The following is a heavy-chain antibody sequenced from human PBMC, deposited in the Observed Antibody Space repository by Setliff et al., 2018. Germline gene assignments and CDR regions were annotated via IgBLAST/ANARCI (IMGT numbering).Heavy chain of an antibody. Sequence: SETLSLTCTVSGGSISSGTYYWSWIRQHPGKGLEWIGYIYYSGTTYYNPSLKSRVTISLDTSKNQFSLNLSSVTAADTAVYYCARTGTYRYFDYWGRGTLVTVSS. CDR2: IYYSGTT. CDR3: ARTGTYRYFDY. V-gene: IGHV4-31*03. D-gene: IGHD1-1*01. CDR1: GGSISSGTYY. J-gene: IGHJ4*02.